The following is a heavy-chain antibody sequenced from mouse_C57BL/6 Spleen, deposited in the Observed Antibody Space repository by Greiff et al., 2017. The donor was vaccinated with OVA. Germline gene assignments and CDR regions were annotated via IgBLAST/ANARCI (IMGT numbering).Heavy chain of an antibody. Sequence: QVQLQQPGAELVKPGASVKMSCKASGYTFTSYWITWVKQRPGQGLEWIGDIYPGSGSTNYNEKFKSKATLTVDTSSSTAYMQLSSLTSEDSAVYYCARTTVVAEAMDYWGQGTSVTVSS. CDR3: ARTTVVAEAMDY. J-gene: IGHJ4*01. CDR2: IYPGSGST. D-gene: IGHD1-1*01. CDR1: GYTFTSYW. V-gene: IGHV1-55*01.